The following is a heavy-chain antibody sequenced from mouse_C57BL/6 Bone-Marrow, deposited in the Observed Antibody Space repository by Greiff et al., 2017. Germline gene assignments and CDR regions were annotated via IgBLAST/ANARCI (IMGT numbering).Heavy chain of an antibody. D-gene: IGHD2-4*01. CDR2: IYPGGGYT. CDR3: AREGPYDYDGSFDY. J-gene: IGHJ2*01. V-gene: IGHV1-63*01. Sequence: QVQLKQSGAELVRPGTSVKMSCKASGYTFTNYWIGWAKQRPGHGLEWIGDIYPGGGYTNYNEKFKGRATLTADKSSSTAYMQFSSLTSEDSAIYYGAREGPYDYDGSFDYWGQGTTLTVSS. CDR1: GYTFTNYW.